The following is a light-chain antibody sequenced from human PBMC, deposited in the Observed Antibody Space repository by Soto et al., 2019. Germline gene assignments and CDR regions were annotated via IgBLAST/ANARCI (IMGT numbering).Light chain of an antibody. CDR2: AAS. Sequence: AIQMTQSPSSLSASVGHIFTITCRASQDIRNDLGWYQKKKGKAPKLLIYAASRLHSGVPSRLRGGKSGTDFTLTISSLQTEDFAIYYCLQDFTSTRMFGQGTKVDIK. CDR3: LQDFTSTRM. V-gene: IGKV1-6*01. CDR1: QDIRND. J-gene: IGKJ1*01.